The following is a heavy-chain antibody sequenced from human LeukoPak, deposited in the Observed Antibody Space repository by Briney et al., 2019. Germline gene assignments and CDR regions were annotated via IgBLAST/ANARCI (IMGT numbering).Heavy chain of an antibody. D-gene: IGHD3-10*01. J-gene: IGHJ6*02. CDR3: AQGITMVRGVTYYYYGMDV. Sequence: ASVKVSCKASGYTFTSYDINWVRQATGQGLERMGWMNPNSGNTGYAQKFQGRVTMTRNTSISTAYMELSSLRSEDTAVYYCAQGITMVRGVTYYYYGMDVWGQGTTVTVSS. V-gene: IGHV1-8*01. CDR1: GYTFTSYD. CDR2: MNPNSGNT.